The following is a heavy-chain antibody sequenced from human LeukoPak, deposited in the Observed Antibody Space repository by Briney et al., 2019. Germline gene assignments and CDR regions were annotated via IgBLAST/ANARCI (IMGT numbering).Heavy chain of an antibody. CDR2: INHSGST. J-gene: IGHJ5*02. Sequence: PSETLSLTCAVYGGSFSGYYWSWIRQPPGKGLEWIGEINHSGSTNYNPSLKSRVTISVDTSKNQFSLKLSSVTAADTAVYYCARGRKSARTWFDPWGQGTLVTVSS. CDR3: ARGRKSARTWFDP. CDR1: GGSFSGYY. D-gene: IGHD1-14*01. V-gene: IGHV4-34*01.